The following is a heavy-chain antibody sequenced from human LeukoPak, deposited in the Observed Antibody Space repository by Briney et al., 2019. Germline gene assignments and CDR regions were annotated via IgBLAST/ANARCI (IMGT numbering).Heavy chain of an antibody. V-gene: IGHV3-74*01. J-gene: IGHJ6*03. D-gene: IGHD3-10*01. Sequence: GGSLRLSCAASGFTFSSDWMHWVRQAPGKGLVWVSRINSDGSSTSYADSVKGRFTISRDNAKNTLYLQMNSLRAEDTAVYYCASELSTLGYYMDVWGKGTTVTVSS. CDR2: INSDGSST. CDR1: GFTFSSDW. CDR3: ASELSTLGYYMDV.